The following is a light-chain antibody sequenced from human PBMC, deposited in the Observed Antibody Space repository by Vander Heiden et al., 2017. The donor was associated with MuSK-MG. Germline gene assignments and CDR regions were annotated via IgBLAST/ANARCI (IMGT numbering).Light chain of an antibody. Sequence: EIVLTQSPGTLSLSPGERATLSCRASQSVSSSHLAWYQQKPGQAPRLLIYGASSRATGIPDRFSGSGSGTDFTLTISRLEPEDFAVYYCQHCGSSPGITFGQGTRLDIK. J-gene: IGKJ5*01. CDR3: QHCGSSPGIT. CDR1: QSVSSSH. V-gene: IGKV3-20*01. CDR2: GAS.